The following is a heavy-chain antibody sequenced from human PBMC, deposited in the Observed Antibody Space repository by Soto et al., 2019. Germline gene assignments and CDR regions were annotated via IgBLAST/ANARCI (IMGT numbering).Heavy chain of an antibody. V-gene: IGHV3-23*01. CDR1: GFTFSRYA. CDR3: AKDRRRGITMIVVALDAFDI. J-gene: IGHJ3*02. CDR2: ISATGSST. Sequence: PGGSLRLSCAASGFTFSRYAMSWVRQAPGKGLEWVSAISATGSSTYYADSVRGRFTISRDNSKNTLYLQMNSLRAEDTAVYYCAKDRRRGITMIVVALDAFDIWGQGTMVTVSS. D-gene: IGHD3-22*01.